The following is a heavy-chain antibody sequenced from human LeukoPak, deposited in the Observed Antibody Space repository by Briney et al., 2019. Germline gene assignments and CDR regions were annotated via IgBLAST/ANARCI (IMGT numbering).Heavy chain of an antibody. D-gene: IGHD4-17*01. CDR3: ARDRDYAFDY. CDR2: INQDGSQK. CDR1: GFTFGSCW. V-gene: IGHV3-7*01. Sequence: GGSLRLSCAASGFTFGSCWMNWVRQTPGKGLEWVANINQDGSQKFYVDSVKGRFTISRDNANNSLYLQMNSLRAEDTAVYYCARDRDYAFDYWGQGTLVTVSS. J-gene: IGHJ4*02.